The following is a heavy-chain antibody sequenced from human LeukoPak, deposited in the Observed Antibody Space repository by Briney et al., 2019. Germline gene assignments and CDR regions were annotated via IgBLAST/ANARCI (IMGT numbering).Heavy chain of an antibody. CDR2: IYPGDSDT. J-gene: IGHJ4*02. CDR3: ARLIPPYYYDSSGYPDY. V-gene: IGHV5-51*01. D-gene: IGHD3-22*01. Sequence: GESLKISCKGSGYSFTSYWIGWVRQMPGKGLEWMGIIYPGDSDTRYSPSFQGQVTISADKSISTAYLQRSSLKASDTAMYYCARLIPPYYYDSSGYPDYWGQGTLVTVSS. CDR1: GYSFTSYW.